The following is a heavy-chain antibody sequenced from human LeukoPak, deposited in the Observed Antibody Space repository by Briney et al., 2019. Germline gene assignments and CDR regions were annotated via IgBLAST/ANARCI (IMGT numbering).Heavy chain of an antibody. J-gene: IGHJ5*02. CDR2: TYYRSKWYN. Sequence: SQTLSLTCAISGDSVSSNSVAWNWIRQSPSRGLEWLGRTYYRSKWYNDYAVSVKSRITINPDTSKNQFSLQLNSVTPEDTAVYYCARGGLRGYSGYDLRDNWFDPWGQGTLVTVSS. CDR1: GDSVSSNSVA. D-gene: IGHD5-12*01. V-gene: IGHV6-1*01. CDR3: ARGGLRGYSGYDLRDNWFDP.